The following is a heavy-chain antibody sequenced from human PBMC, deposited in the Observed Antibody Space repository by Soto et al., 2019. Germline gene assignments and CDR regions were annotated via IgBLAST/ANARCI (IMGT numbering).Heavy chain of an antibody. J-gene: IGHJ5*02. CDR3: AHEKLNFGVVPPVAWFDP. CDR1: GFSLSTSGVG. Sequence: SGPTLVNPTQTLTLTCTFSGFSLSTSGVGVGWIRQPPGKALEWLALIYWGDDKRYSPSLKSRLTITKDTSKNQVVLTMTNMDPVDTATYYCAHEKLNFGVVPPVAWFDPWGQGTLVTVSS. D-gene: IGHD3-3*01. V-gene: IGHV2-5*02. CDR2: IYWGDDK.